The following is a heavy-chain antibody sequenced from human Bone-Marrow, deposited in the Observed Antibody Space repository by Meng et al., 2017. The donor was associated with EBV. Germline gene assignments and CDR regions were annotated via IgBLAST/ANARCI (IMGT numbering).Heavy chain of an antibody. V-gene: IGHV3-74*01. CDR1: GFSFRSYW. Sequence: EVELVGSGGALVQQGGSLRLSCAASGFSFRSYWMHWVRQAPGKGLVWISRTNEDGRTTSYADSVKGRFTISRDNTKNTLYLQMNSLRAEDTARYFCSRDLAGAYDDWGQGTLVTVS. CDR2: TNEDGRTT. CDR3: SRDLAGAYDD. J-gene: IGHJ4*02. D-gene: IGHD2-21*01.